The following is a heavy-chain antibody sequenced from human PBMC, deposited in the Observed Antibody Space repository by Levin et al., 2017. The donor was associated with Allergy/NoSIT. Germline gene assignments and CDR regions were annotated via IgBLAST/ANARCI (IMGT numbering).Heavy chain of an antibody. CDR1: GFRVETFA. CDR3: AKDHPSSGWPAFEV. J-gene: IGHJ4*02. D-gene: IGHD6-19*01. V-gene: IGHV3-23*01. CDR2: ITNNNGKT. Sequence: GGSLRLSCAVSGFRVETFAMSWVRQTPGKGLEWLSAITNNNGKTYYADSVKGRFTISRDNSENTVFLQMNSLRVEDTAVYYCAKDHPSSGWPAFEVWGQGTLVTVSS.